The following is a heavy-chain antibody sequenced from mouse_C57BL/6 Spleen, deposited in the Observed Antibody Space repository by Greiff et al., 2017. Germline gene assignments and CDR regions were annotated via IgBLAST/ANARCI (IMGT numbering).Heavy chain of an antibody. J-gene: IGHJ2*01. CDR3: ARDRYYGSSSYYFDY. D-gene: IGHD1-1*01. CDR1: GFTFSSYA. V-gene: IGHV5-4*01. CDR2: ISDGGSYT. Sequence: EVKLMESGGGLVKPGGSLKLSCAASGFTFSSYAMSWVRQTPEKRLEWVATISDGGSYTYYPDNVKGRFTISRDNAKNNLYLQMSHLKSEDTAMYYCARDRYYGSSSYYFDYWGQGTTLTVSS.